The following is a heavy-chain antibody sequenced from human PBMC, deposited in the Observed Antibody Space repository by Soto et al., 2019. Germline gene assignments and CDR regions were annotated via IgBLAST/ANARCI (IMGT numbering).Heavy chain of an antibody. J-gene: IGHJ4*02. CDR2: IKPKSEGETA. V-gene: IGHV3-15*07. Sequence: EMQLVQSGGGLVKPGGSLRLSCVASRFNFSAAWLNWIRQAPGKGLEWVGRIKPKSEGETADYTAPVRGRFTISRDDSQNTMHLQIDSLKTEDTAVYYCATDPYSSGPTWGLGVLVTVSS. CDR1: RFNFSAAW. CDR3: ATDPYSSGPT. D-gene: IGHD6-19*01.